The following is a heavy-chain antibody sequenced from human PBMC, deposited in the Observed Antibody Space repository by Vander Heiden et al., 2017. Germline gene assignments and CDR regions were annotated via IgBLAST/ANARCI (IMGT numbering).Heavy chain of an antibody. CDR1: GGSFSGYT. J-gene: IGHJ1*01. V-gene: IGHV4-34*01. Sequence: QVQPQQWGAGLLKPSETLPLTAPVYGGSFSGYTWSWIRQPPWKGLEWIGEINHSGSTNYNPSLKSRVTISVDTSKNQFSLKLSSVTAADTAVYYCARGGYSRYCSGGSCRYFQHWGQGTLVTVSS. CDR3: ARGGYSRYCSGGSCRYFQH. D-gene: IGHD2-15*01. CDR2: INHSGST.